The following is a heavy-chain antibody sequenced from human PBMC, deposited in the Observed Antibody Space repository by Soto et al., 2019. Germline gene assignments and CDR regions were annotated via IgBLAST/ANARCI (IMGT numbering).Heavy chain of an antibody. CDR3: ASSILQTGTTSGPFDY. CDR2: ISYDGSNK. V-gene: IGHV3-30-3*01. Sequence: HPGGSLRLSCAASGFTFSSYAMHWVRQAPGKGLEWVAVISYDGSNKYYADSVKGRFTISRDNSKNTLYLQMNSLRAEDTAVYYCASSILQTGTTSGPFDYWGQGTLVTVSS. CDR1: GFTFSSYA. J-gene: IGHJ4*02. D-gene: IGHD1-7*01.